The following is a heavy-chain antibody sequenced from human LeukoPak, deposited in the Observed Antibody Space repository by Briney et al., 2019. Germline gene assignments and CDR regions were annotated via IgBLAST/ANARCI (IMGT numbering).Heavy chain of an antibody. CDR2: IYSGGGT. CDR3: ARLHYDVLTGPFDY. D-gene: IGHD3-9*01. V-gene: IGHV3-66*04. Sequence: PGGSLRLSCAASGITVSTNYMSWVRQAPGKGLEWVSIIYSGGGTYYADSVKGRFTISRENSKNTLWLQMNSLRAEDTAVYYCARLHYDVLTGPFDYWGQGTLVTVYS. J-gene: IGHJ4*02. CDR1: GITVSTNY.